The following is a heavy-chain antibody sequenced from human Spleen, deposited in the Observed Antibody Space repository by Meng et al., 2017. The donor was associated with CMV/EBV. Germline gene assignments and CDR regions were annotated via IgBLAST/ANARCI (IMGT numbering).Heavy chain of an antibody. CDR3: ARGGLAIKGFDL. Sequence: GGSLRLSCAASEFTFSSYAMSWVRQAPGKGLEWVSAIGISAGDTYYADSVKGRFTISRDNSKNTLSLQMNSLRAEDTAVYYCARGGLAIKGFDLWGQGTLVTVSS. CDR1: EFTFSSYA. J-gene: IGHJ4*02. D-gene: IGHD6-13*01. CDR2: IGISAGDT. V-gene: IGHV3-23*01.